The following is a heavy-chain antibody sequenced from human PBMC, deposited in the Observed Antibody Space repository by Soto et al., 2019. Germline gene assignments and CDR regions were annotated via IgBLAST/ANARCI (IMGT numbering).Heavy chain of an antibody. V-gene: IGHV3-53*01. J-gene: IGHJ3*01. Sequence: DVQLVESGGGLIQPGGSRGFSFQALGSPVSGKKTWPWARRPQGKGLEWVSALYDTDGTYYADSVKGRFTTSGDSSKTIVYLQMNSLRPDDTAVYYCASWHLQEHAYDVWGQGTTVTVSS. CDR3: ASWHLQEHAYDV. CDR2: LYDTDGT. CDR1: GSPVSGKKT. D-gene: IGHD4-4*01.